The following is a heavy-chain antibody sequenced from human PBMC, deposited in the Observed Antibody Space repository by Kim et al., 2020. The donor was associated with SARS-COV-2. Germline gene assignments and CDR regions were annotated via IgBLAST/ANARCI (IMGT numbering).Heavy chain of an antibody. V-gene: IGHV4-59*08. CDR2: IYYSGST. J-gene: IGHJ4*02. D-gene: IGHD3-10*01. CDR1: GGSISSYY. Sequence: SETLSLTCTVSGGSISSYYWSWIRQPPGKGLEWIGYIYYSGSTNYNPSLKSRVTISVDTSKNQFSLKLSSVTAADTAVYYCARLTMVRGVTFFDYWGQGT. CDR3: ARLTMVRGVTFFDY.